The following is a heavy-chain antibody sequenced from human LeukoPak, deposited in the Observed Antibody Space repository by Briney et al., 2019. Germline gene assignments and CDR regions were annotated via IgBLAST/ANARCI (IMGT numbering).Heavy chain of an antibody. CDR3: ASLNYDSSGYYSNFDY. Sequence: SETLSLTCTVSGGSISSSSYYWGWIRQPPGKGLEWIGSIYYSGSTYYNPSLKSRVTISVDTSKNQFSLKLSSVTAADTAVYYCASLNYDSSGYYSNFDYWGQGTLVTVSS. CDR2: IYYSGST. CDR1: GGSISSSSYY. V-gene: IGHV4-39*01. J-gene: IGHJ4*02. D-gene: IGHD3-22*01.